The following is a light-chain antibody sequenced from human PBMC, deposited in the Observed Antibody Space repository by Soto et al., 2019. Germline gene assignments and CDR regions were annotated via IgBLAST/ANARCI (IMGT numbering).Light chain of an antibody. Sequence: DVVMTQSPLSLPVTLGQPASISCRSNQSLVHSDGIAYFSWFQQRPGRSPRRPIYKVSNRDSGVPVRVSGTGSGTDFDLKIRRVEDEDVGVYYSQQGTHWPITFGQGTRLQIK. J-gene: IGKJ5*01. V-gene: IGKV2-30*02. CDR3: QQGTHWPIT. CDR2: KVS. CDR1: QSLVHSDGIAY.